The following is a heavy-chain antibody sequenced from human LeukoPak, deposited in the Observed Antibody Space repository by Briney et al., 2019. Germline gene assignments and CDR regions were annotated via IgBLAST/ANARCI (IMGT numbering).Heavy chain of an antibody. CDR1: GFIFRSYT. CDR2: ISSSSSYI. J-gene: IGHJ4*02. V-gene: IGHV3-21*01. Sequence: GGPLRLSCLASGFIFRSYTMNWFPRAPGKGLNWVSSISSSSSYIYYADSMKGRFTISRDNAKNSLYLQMNSLRAEDTALYYCARDPKSWYTSDSTDYWGQGTLVTVSS. D-gene: IGHD6-13*01. CDR3: ARDPKSWYTSDSTDY.